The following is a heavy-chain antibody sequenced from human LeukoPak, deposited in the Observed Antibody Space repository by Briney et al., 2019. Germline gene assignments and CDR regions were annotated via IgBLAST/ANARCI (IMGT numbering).Heavy chain of an antibody. CDR1: GFTFSSYS. CDR3: ARDADYDYGYSN. Sequence: GGSLRLSCAASGFTFSSYSMNWVRQAPGKGLEWVSSISSSSSYIYYADSVKGRFTISRDNSKNTLYLQMNSLRAEDTAVYYCARDADYDYGYSNWGQGTLVTVSS. CDR2: ISSSSSYI. V-gene: IGHV3-21*04. J-gene: IGHJ4*02. D-gene: IGHD4-17*01.